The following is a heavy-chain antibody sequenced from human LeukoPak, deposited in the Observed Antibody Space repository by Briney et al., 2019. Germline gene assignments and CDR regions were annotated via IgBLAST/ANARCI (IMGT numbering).Heavy chain of an antibody. CDR2: ISYDGSNK. CDR3: AKGSCSGTSCYSGLD. D-gene: IGHD2-2*01. J-gene: IGHJ4*02. Sequence: GGSLRLSCAASAFTFSSYGMHWVRQAPGKGLEWVAVISYDGSNKYYADSVKGRYTISRDNSKNTLYLQMNSLRAEDTAVYYCAKGSCSGTSCYSGLDWGQGTLVTVSS. CDR1: AFTFSSYG. V-gene: IGHV3-30*18.